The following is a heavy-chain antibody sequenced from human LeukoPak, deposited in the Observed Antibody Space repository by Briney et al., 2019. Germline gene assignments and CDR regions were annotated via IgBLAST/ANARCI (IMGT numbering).Heavy chain of an antibody. J-gene: IGHJ4*02. CDR1: GFTFTKYR. Sequence: PGGSLRLSCAASGFTFTKYRMNWVRQAPGKGLECVSSISSSSTYIYYADSMKGRFTISRDNAKNSLYLQMNSLRAEDTAVYYCARGDNLDYWGQGTLVTVSP. CDR3: ARGDNLDY. CDR2: ISSSSTYI. V-gene: IGHV3-21*01. D-gene: IGHD1-1*01.